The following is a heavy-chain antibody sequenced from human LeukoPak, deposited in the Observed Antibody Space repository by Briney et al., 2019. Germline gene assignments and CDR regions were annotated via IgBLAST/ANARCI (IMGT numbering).Heavy chain of an antibody. CDR2: IYYSGST. D-gene: IGHD6-13*01. CDR3: ARMYSSSWSYPFDY. J-gene: IGHJ4*02. Sequence: TSETLSLTCTVSGGSVSSGSYYWSWIRQPPGNGLEWIGYIYYSGSTNYNPSLKSRVTISVDTSKNQFSLKLSSVTAADTAVYYCARMYSSSWSYPFDYWGQGTLVSVSS. V-gene: IGHV4-61*01. CDR1: GGSVSSGSYY.